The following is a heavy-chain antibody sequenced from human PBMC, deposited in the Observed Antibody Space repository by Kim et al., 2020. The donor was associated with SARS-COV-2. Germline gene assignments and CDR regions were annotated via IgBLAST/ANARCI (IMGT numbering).Heavy chain of an antibody. CDR2: IYDSGSS. D-gene: IGHD4-17*01. Sequence: SETLSLTCTVSGGSFSSSSYYWGWNRPPPGQGLEWIVSIYDSGSSHSNPSLKSRVTISVDTTKNQFSLKLSTVTAADTAVYYCARRLGYGDLIDYWGQGTLVTVSS. CDR1: GGSFSSSSYY. CDR3: ARRLGYGDLIDY. J-gene: IGHJ4*02. V-gene: IGHV4-39*01.